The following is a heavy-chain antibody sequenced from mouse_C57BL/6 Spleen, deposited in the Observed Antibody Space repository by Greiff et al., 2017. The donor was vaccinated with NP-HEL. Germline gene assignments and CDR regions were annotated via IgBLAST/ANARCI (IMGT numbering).Heavy chain of an antibody. CDR1: GFNIKDDY. CDR3: TYYSNSCAY. D-gene: IGHD2-5*01. Sequence: EVQGVESGAELVRPGASVKLSCTASGFNIKDDYMHWVKQRPEQGLEWIGWIDPENGDTEYASKFQGKATITADTSSNTAYLQLSSLTSEDTAVYYCTYYSNSCAYWGQGTLVTVSA. CDR2: IDPENGDT. V-gene: IGHV14-4*01. J-gene: IGHJ3*01.